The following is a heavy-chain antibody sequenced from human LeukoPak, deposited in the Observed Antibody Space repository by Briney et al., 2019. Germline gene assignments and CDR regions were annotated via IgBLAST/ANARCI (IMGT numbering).Heavy chain of an antibody. D-gene: IGHD3-10*01. V-gene: IGHV4-39*07. Sequence: SETLSLTCTVSGGSISSSSYYWGWIRQPPGKGLEWIGSIYYSGSTNYNPSLKSRVTISVDTSKNQFSLKLSSVTAADTAVYYCARVYYYGSGSRNHCYYGMDVWGQGTTVTVSS. J-gene: IGHJ6*02. CDR2: IYYSGST. CDR1: GGSISSSSYY. CDR3: ARVYYYGSGSRNHCYYGMDV.